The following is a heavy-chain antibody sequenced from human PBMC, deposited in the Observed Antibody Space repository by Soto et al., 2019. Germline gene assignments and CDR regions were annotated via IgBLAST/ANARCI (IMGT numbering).Heavy chain of an antibody. CDR1: GFTFSSYA. D-gene: IGHD1-1*01. CDR3: ARDRLRYNWNDFPYYCYCMDG. V-gene: IGHV3-30-3*01. J-gene: IGHJ6*02. CDR2: ISYDGSNK. Sequence: QVQLVESGGGVVQPGRSLRLSCAASGFTFSSYAMHWVRQAPGKGLEWVAVISYDGSNKYYADSVKGRFTISRDNSKNALYLQMNSLRAEDTAVYYCARDRLRYNWNDFPYYCYCMDGWGQGTTVTVSS.